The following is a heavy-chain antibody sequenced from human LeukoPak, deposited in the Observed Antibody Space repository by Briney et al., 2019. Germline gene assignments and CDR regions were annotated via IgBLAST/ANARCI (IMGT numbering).Heavy chain of an antibody. CDR3: AKSPALSSTSCYGPGWFDP. CDR2: ISYDGSNK. D-gene: IGHD2-2*01. V-gene: IGHV3-30*18. CDR1: GFTFNSYG. J-gene: IGHJ5*02. Sequence: GRSLRLSCAASGFTFNSYGMHWVRQAPGKGLEWVAVISYDGSNKYYADSVKGRFTISRDNSKNTLYLQMNSLRAEDTAVYYCAKSPALSSTSCYGPGWFDPWGQGTLVTVSS.